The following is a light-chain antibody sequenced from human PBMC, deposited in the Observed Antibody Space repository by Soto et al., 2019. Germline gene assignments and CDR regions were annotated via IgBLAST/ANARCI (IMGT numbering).Light chain of an antibody. J-gene: IGLJ2*01. V-gene: IGLV2-11*01. CDR3: CSYAGL. CDR2: DVS. CDR1: SSDVGAYNY. Sequence: ALTQPRSVSGSPGQSVTISCTGTSSDVGAYNYVSWYQQYPGKAPKLMIYDVSKRPSGVPDRFSGSKSGNTASLTISGLQAEDEADYYCCSYAGLFGGGTKVTVL.